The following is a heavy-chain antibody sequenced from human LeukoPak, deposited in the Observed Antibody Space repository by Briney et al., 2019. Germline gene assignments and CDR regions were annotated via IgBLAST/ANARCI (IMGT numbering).Heavy chain of an antibody. D-gene: IGHD3-10*01. V-gene: IGHV3-23*01. J-gene: IGHJ3*02. CDR1: GFTFSSYA. CDR3: ANLLLWFGETLDAFDI. Sequence: GGSLRLSCAASGFTFSSYAMSWVRQAPGKGLEWVSATSGSGGSTYYADSVKGRFTISRDNSKNTLYLQMNSLRAEDTAVYYCANLLLWFGETLDAFDIWGQGTMVTVSS. CDR2: TSGSGGST.